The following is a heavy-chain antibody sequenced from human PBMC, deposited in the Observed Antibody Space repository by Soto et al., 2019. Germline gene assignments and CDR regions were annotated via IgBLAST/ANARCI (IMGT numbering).Heavy chain of an antibody. CDR1: GFTFSSYS. J-gene: IGHJ3*02. CDR2: ISSSSSTI. D-gene: IGHD3-22*01. V-gene: IGHV3-48*02. CDR3: ASGFEDDSSGYDI. Sequence: GGSLRLSCAASGFTFSSYSMNWVRQAPGKGLEWVSYISSSSSTIYYADSVKGRFTISRDNAKNSLYLQMNSLRDEDTAVYYCASGFEDDSSGYDIWGQGTMVTVSS.